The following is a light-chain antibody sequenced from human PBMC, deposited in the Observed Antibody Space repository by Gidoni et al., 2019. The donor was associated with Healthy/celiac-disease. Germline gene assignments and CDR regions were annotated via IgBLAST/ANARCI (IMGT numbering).Light chain of an antibody. J-gene: IGKJ2*01. CDR1: QSVSSN. CDR3: QQYNNWPPVT. V-gene: IGKV3-15*01. CDR2: GAS. Sequence: IVMTQSPATMSVSPGERATLSCRASQSVSSNLAWYQQTPGQAPRRLIYGASTRATGIPAKFISSGAGTQFTRTISSLQSEDFAVYYCQQYNNWPPVTFGQGTKLEIK.